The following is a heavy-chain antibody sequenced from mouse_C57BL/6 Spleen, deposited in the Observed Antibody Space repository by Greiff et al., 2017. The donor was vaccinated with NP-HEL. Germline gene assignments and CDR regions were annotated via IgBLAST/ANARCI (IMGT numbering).Heavy chain of an antibody. CDR2: IDPSDSYT. CDR3: ARSPRGYGSSYWYFDV. D-gene: IGHD1-1*01. CDR1: GYTFTSYW. V-gene: IGHV1-69*01. J-gene: IGHJ1*03. Sequence: VQLQQPGAELVMPGASVKLSCKASGYTFTSYWMHWVKQRPGQGLEWIGEIDPSDSYTNYNQKFKGKSTLTVDKSSSTAYMQLSSLTSEDSAVYYCARSPRGYGSSYWYFDVWGTGTTVTVSS.